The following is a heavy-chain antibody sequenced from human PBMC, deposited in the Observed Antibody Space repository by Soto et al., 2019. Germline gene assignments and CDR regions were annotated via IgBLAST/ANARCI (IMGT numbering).Heavy chain of an antibody. Sequence: EVQLVESGGGLVQPGGSLRLSCAASGFTLSNYDMHWVRQGTGKGLEWVSVIGTAGDTYYPGSGKGRFTISRENAKNSLYLKLNSLRAGDTAVYYCARSRGADFDYWGQGTLVTVSS. CDR3: ARSRGADFDY. V-gene: IGHV3-13*04. CDR2: IGTAGDT. J-gene: IGHJ4*02. D-gene: IGHD3-10*01. CDR1: GFTLSNYD.